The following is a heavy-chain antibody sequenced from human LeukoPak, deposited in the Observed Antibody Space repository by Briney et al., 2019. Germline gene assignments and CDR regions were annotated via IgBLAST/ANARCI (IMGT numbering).Heavy chain of an antibody. CDR1: GFTFSSYS. J-gene: IGHJ4*02. D-gene: IGHD4-17*01. CDR2: ISSYSSYI. Sequence: GGSLRLSCAASGFTFSSYSMNWVRQAPGKGLEWVSSISSYSSYIYYADSVKGRFTISRDNAKNSLYLQMNSLRAEDTAVYYCAGDRSNGDYAFDYWGQGALVTVSS. CDR3: AGDRSNGDYAFDY. V-gene: IGHV3-21*01.